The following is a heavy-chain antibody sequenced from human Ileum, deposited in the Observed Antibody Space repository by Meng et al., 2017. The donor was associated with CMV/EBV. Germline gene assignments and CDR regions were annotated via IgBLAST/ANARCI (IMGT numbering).Heavy chain of an antibody. CDR3: VSPPVGG. CDR2: ISPSGNSI. D-gene: IGHD3-16*01. Sequence: LRLSCAASGVTFSDSQMSWIRQTPGKGLEWVAYISPSGNSIYYADSVKGRFTISRDNAKNALFLQVSSLRPEDTAVYYCVSPPVGGWGQGTLVTVSS. V-gene: IGHV3-11*01. CDR1: GVTFSDSQ. J-gene: IGHJ4*02.